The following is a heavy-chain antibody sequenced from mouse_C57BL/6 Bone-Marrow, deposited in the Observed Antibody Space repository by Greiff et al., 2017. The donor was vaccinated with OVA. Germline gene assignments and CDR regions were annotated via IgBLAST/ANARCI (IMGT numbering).Heavy chain of an antibody. CDR2: IYPRDGST. Sequence: QVQLQQSGPELVKPGASVKLSCKASGYTFTSYDINWVKQRPGQGLEWIGWIYPRDGSTKYNEKFKGKATLTVDTSSSTAYMELHSLTSEDSAVYFCAREGAFITTVVAYWYFDVWGTWTTVTVSS. D-gene: IGHD1-1*01. V-gene: IGHV1-85*01. CDR1: GYTFTSYD. J-gene: IGHJ1*03. CDR3: AREGAFITTVVAYWYFDV.